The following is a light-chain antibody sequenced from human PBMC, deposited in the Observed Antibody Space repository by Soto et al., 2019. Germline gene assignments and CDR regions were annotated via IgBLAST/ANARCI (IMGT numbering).Light chain of an antibody. Sequence: QSVLSQPPSVSAAPGQGVTISCSGSSSNIGKYYVSWYQQVPGTAPTLLIYDNTQRPSGIPDRFSGSKSGTSATLAITGLQTGDDADYYCATWDGGLTPQGVFGTGTKVTVL. CDR2: DNT. CDR1: SSNIGKYY. CDR3: ATWDGGLTPQGV. J-gene: IGLJ1*01. V-gene: IGLV1-51*01.